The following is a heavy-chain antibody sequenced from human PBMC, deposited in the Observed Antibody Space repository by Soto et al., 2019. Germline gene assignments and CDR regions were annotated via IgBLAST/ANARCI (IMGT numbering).Heavy chain of an antibody. D-gene: IGHD3-22*01. Sequence: SETLSLTCTVSGGSISSGGYYWSWIRQHPGKGLEWIGYIYYSGSTYYNPSLKSRVTISVDTSKNQFSLKLSSVTAADTAVYYCAKDDSSGYFDYWGQGTLVTVSS. CDR3: AKDDSSGYFDY. J-gene: IGHJ4*02. CDR1: GGSISSGGYY. CDR2: IYYSGST. V-gene: IGHV4-31*03.